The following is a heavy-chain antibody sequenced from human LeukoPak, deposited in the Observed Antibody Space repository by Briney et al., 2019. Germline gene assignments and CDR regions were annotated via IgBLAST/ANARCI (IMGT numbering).Heavy chain of an antibody. CDR1: GFRFSSYE. D-gene: IGHD2-2*01. CDR2: ISRSATTI. CDR3: ASGCSSISCLDY. Sequence: GGSLRLSCAASGFRFSSYEMNWVRQAPGKGLEWVSYISRSATTIYYADSVKGRFTISRDNAKNSLYLQMNSLRAEDTAVYYCASGCSSISCLDYWGQGTLVTVSS. V-gene: IGHV3-48*03. J-gene: IGHJ4*02.